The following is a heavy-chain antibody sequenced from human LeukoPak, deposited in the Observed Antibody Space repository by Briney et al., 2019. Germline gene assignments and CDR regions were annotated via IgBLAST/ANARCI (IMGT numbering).Heavy chain of an antibody. Sequence: GGSLRLSCAASELTFNSNAMSWVRQAPGKGLEWVSAISGSGGSTYYADSVKGRFTISRDNSKNTLYLQMNSLRAEDTAVYYCAKGMDYAYAFDIWGQGTMVTVSS. D-gene: IGHD4-17*01. J-gene: IGHJ3*02. V-gene: IGHV3-23*01. CDR2: ISGSGGST. CDR1: ELTFNSNA. CDR3: AKGMDYAYAFDI.